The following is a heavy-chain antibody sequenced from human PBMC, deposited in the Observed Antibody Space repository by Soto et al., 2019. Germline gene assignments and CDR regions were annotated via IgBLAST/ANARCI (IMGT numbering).Heavy chain of an antibody. V-gene: IGHV1-8*01. J-gene: IGHJ4*02. CDR3: ARLTSSGWYYDY. CDR1: GYTFTSYD. CDR2: MNPNSGNT. D-gene: IGHD6-19*01. Sequence: ASVKVSCKASGYTFTSYDINWVRQATGQGLEWMGWMNPNSGNTGYAQKFQGRVTMTRNTSISTAYMELSSLRSEDTAVYYCARLTSSGWYYDYWGKGTLVTVSS.